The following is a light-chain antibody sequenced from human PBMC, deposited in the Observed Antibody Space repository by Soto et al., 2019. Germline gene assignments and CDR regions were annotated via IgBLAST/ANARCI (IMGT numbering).Light chain of an antibody. CDR3: SSYEVSGTLV. J-gene: IGLJ2*01. Sequence: QSALTQPASVSGSPGQSITISCTGTSSDVGAYNYVSWYQQHPGKAPKVMIYDVSNRPSGVSNRFSGSKSGNTASLTISGLQAEDEADYYCSSYEVSGTLVFGGGTQLTVL. V-gene: IGLV2-14*01. CDR2: DVS. CDR1: SSDVGAYNY.